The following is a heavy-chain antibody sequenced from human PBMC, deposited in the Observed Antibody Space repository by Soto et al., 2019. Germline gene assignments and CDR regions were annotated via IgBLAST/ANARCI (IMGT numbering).Heavy chain of an antibody. CDR3: VKDLYDILTGPPGAFDI. D-gene: IGHD3-9*01. CDR2: ISSNGGST. CDR1: GFTFSSYV. V-gene: IGHV3-64D*08. J-gene: IGHJ3*02. Sequence: GGSLRLSCSASGFTFSSYVMHWVRQAPGKGLEYVSAISSNGGSTYYADSVKGRFTISRDNSKNTLYLQMSSLRAEDTAVYYCVKDLYDILTGPPGAFDIWGQGTMVTVSS.